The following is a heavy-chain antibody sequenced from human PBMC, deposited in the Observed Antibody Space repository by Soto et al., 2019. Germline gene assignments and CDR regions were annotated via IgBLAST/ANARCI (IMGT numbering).Heavy chain of an antibody. V-gene: IGHV3-30-3*01. CDR2: ISYDGSNK. D-gene: IGHD2-21*02. CDR1: GSRLSSYA. CDR3: ASVPYCGGDCYSRWFEP. J-gene: IGHJ5*02. Sequence: GFLRLSSVPAGSRLSSYAMDWVRHAPGKGLEWVAVISYDGSNKYYEDSVKGRFTISRDNSKNTLYLQMNRLSAEDTAVYYCASVPYCGGDCYSRWFEPWGQGTLVTVSS.